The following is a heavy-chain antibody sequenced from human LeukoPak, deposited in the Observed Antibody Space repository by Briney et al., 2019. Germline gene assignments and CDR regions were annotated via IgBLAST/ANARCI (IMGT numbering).Heavy chain of an antibody. CDR3: ERLGRTYYDFWSGP. CDR2: IYYRRNT. D-gene: IGHD3-3*01. CDR1: GGCISRRTYL. V-gene: IGHV4-39*01. J-gene: IGHJ5*02. Sequence: SDTLSLTCTVSGGCISRRTYLWVGMRPPPGEGVEGIGTIYYRRNTYYNPSLKSRVTICVDTSKNHFSLNLTSVTAAATAVYYCERLGRTYYDFWSGPWGQGTLVTVSS.